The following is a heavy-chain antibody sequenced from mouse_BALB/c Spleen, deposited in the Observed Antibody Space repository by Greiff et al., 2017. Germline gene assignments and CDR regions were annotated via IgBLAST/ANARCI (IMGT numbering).Heavy chain of an antibody. CDR2: INPSNGRT. CDR3: ARGPGTTWFAY. Sequence: QVQLKQSGAELVKPGASVKLSCKASGYTFTSYWMHWVKQRPGQGLEWIGEINPSNGRTNYNEKFKSKTTLTVDKSSITAYLQLSRLTSEDSAVYACARGPGTTWFAYWGQGTLVTVSA. J-gene: IGHJ3*01. V-gene: IGHV1S81*02. D-gene: IGHD4-1*01. CDR1: GYTFTSYW.